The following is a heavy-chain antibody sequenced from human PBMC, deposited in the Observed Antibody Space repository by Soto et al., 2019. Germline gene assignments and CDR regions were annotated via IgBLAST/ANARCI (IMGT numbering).Heavy chain of an antibody. V-gene: IGHV3-23*01. J-gene: IGHJ4*02. CDR3: AKGYSSAWPTYFDD. CDR1: GFTFSSYA. Sequence: GGSLRLSCAASGFTFSSYAMSWVRQAPGKGLEWVSSISGAGGSTNYAESVKGRFTISRDNSKNTLYLQMNSLRAEDTAVYYCAKGYSSAWPTYFDDWGQGTLVTVS. CDR2: ISGAGGST. D-gene: IGHD6-19*01.